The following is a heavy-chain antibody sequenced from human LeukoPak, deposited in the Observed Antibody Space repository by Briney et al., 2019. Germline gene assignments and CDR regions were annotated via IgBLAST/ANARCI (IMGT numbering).Heavy chain of an antibody. CDR3: AKFIRIIRSCGGDCYSTHHDAFDI. CDR1: GFTFSSYG. Sequence: GGSLRLSCAASGFTFSSYGMHWVRQAPGKGLGGVAVISYDGINKYYADSVKGRFTISRDNSKNTLYLQMNSLRAEDTAVYYCAKFIRIIRSCGGDCYSTHHDAFDIWGQGTMVTVSS. J-gene: IGHJ3*02. CDR2: ISYDGINK. D-gene: IGHD2-21*02. V-gene: IGHV3-30*18.